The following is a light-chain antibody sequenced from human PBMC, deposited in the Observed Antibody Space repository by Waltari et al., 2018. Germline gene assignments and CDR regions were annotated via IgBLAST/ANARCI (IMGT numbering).Light chain of an antibody. Sequence: EIVLTQSPATLSLSPGDRATLSCRASQSVSSTLAWYQQKPGQAPRLLIYDASTRATGIPDRFSGSGSGTDFTLTISSLEPEDFAVYYCQKHGTLPTTFGQGTRVQIK. CDR1: QSVSST. CDR2: DAS. CDR3: QKHGTLPTT. J-gene: IGKJ1*01. V-gene: IGKV3D-11*03.